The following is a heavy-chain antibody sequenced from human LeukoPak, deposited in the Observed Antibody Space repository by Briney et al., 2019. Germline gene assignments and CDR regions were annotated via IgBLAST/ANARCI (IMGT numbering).Heavy chain of an antibody. CDR3: TKDAVSGFDP. J-gene: IGHJ5*02. Sequence: GRSLRLSCAASGFTFSSYGMHWVRQAPGKGLEWVAVISYDGSNKYYADSVKGRFTISRDNSKNTLYLQMNSLRAEDTAVYYCTKDAVSGFDPWGQGTLVTVSS. CDR1: GFTFSSYG. V-gene: IGHV3-30*18. CDR2: ISYDGSNK. D-gene: IGHD3-10*01.